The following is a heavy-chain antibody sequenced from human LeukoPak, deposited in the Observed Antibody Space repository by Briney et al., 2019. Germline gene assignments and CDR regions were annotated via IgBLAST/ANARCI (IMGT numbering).Heavy chain of an antibody. CDR2: IFASGST. J-gene: IGHJ4*02. CDR3: ARETPYGSGSYPFDY. CDR1: GASISSGSYY. V-gene: IGHV4-61*02. D-gene: IGHD3-10*01. Sequence: PSETLSLTCTVSGASISSGSYYWNWIRQPAGKGLEWIGRIFASGSTNYNPSLKSRVTISVDTSKKHFSLRLSSVTAADTAVYYCARETPYGSGSYPFDYWGQGILVTVSS.